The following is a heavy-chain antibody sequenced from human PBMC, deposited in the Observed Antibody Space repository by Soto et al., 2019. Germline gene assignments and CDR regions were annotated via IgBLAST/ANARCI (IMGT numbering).Heavy chain of an antibody. CDR1: GDSVSSDTAA. V-gene: IGHV6-1*01. J-gene: IGHJ4*02. Sequence: SQTLSLTCAISGDSVSSDTAAWNWIRQSPSRGLEWLGRTFYRSKWYYDYAVSVKSRITIYPDTSKNQFSLQLNSVTPEDTAVYYCARDNLGRAPPFDFWGQGXLVTVSS. CDR3: ARDNLGRAPPFDF. CDR2: TFYRSKWYY. D-gene: IGHD7-27*01.